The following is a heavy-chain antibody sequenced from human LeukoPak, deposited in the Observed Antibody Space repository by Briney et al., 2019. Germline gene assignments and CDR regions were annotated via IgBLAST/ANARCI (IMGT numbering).Heavy chain of an antibody. J-gene: IGHJ6*02. CDR3: ARVLLPLYGMDV. Sequence: PGRSLRLSCAASGFTFSSYGMHWVRQAPGKGLERVAVIWYDGSNKYYADSVKGRFTISRDNSKNTLYLQMNSLRAEDTAVYYCARVLLPLYGMDVWGQGTTVTVSS. CDR1: GFTFSSYG. V-gene: IGHV3-33*01. D-gene: IGHD3-22*01. CDR2: IWYDGSNK.